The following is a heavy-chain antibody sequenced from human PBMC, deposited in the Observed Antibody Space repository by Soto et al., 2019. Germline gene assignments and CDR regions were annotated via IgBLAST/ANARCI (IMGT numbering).Heavy chain of an antibody. CDR1: GGTFSSYA. CDR3: ASDVRYCSGGSCSDNWFDP. V-gene: IGHV1-69*13. J-gene: IGHJ5*02. CDR2: IIPIFGTA. Sequence: GASVKVSCKASGGTFSSYAISWVRQAPGQGLEWMGGIIPIFGTANYAQKFQGRVTITADESTSTAYMELSSLRSEDTAVYYCASDVRYCSGGSCSDNWFDPWGQGTLVTVS. D-gene: IGHD2-15*01.